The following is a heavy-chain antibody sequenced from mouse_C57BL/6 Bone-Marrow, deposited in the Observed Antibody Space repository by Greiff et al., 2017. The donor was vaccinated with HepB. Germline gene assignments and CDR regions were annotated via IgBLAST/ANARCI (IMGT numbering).Heavy chain of an antibody. CDR3: TTYCYYAMDY. Sequence: VQLQQSGAELVRPGASVKLSCTASGFNIKDDYMHWVKQRPEQGLEWIGWIDPENGDTEYASKFQGKATITADTSSNTAYLQLSSLTSEDTDVYYCTTYCYYAMDYWGQGTSVTVSS. J-gene: IGHJ4*01. CDR2: IDPENGDT. V-gene: IGHV14-4*01. CDR1: GFNIKDDY.